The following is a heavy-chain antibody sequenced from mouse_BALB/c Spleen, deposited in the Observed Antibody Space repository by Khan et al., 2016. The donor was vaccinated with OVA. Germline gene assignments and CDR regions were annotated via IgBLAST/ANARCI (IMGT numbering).Heavy chain of an antibody. CDR2: INPSNGYT. V-gene: IGHV1-4*01. Sequence: QVQLQQSGAELARPGASVKMSCKASGYTFTSYTIHWIKERPGQGLEWIGYINPSNGYTNYNQNFKDKATLTTDKSSTTAYLQLSSLTSEDSAVYNCVRDDAYRRNCGWFDYWGQGTLVTVSA. CDR3: VRDDAYRRNCGWFDY. D-gene: IGHD2-5*01. CDR1: GYTFTSYT. J-gene: IGHJ3*01.